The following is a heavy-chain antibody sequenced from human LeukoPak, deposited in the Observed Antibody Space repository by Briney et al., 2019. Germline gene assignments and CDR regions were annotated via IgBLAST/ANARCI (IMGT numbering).Heavy chain of an antibody. CDR1: GYTFTGYY. CDR2: INPNSGDT. Sequence: GASVKVSCKASGYTFTGYYMHWVRQAPGQGLEWRGWINPNSGDTKYAQNFQGRVTMTRDRSISTVYMELSSLRSDDTAVYYCAREFMTTIHLDYWGQGTLVTVSS. D-gene: IGHD3-16*01. CDR3: AREFMTTIHLDY. V-gene: IGHV1-2*02. J-gene: IGHJ4*02.